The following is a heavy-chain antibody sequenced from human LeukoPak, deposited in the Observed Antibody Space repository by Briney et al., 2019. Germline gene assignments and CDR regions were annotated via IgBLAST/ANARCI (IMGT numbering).Heavy chain of an antibody. CDR2: IIPIFGTA. D-gene: IGHD3-16*01. CDR1: GGTFSSYA. CDR3: ARAPKGGSYFGY. V-gene: IGHV1-69*13. Sequence: SVKVSCKASGGTFSSYAISWVRQAPGQGLEWMGGIIPIFGTANYAQKFQGRVTITADESTSTAYMELSSLRSEDTAVYYCARAPKGGSYFGYGGQGTLVTVSS. J-gene: IGHJ4*02.